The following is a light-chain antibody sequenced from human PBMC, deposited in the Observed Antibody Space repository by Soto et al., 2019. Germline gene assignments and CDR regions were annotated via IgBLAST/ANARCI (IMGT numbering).Light chain of an antibody. J-gene: IGLJ1*01. CDR2: EVS. V-gene: IGLV2-8*01. CDR3: CSYTSSRTYV. Sequence: QSALTQPPSASGSAGQSVTISCTGTSTDVGGYNYVSWYQQHPGKAPKLMIYEVSKRPSGVPDRFSGSKSGNTASLTVSGLQAEDEADYYCCSYTSSRTYVFGTGTKVTVL. CDR1: STDVGGYNY.